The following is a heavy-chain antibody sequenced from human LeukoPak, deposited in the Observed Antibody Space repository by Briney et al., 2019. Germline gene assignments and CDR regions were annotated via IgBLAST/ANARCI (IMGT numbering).Heavy chain of an antibody. Sequence: PSETLSLTCTVSGGSISSSSYYWGWIRQPPGKGLEWIGCIYYTGSTYYNPSLKSRVTISVDTSKYQFSLKLSSVTAADTAVYYCARSGPYVVVSPYGGNRHGKTTTFDYWGQGTLVTVSS. CDR2: IYYTGST. D-gene: IGHD4-23*01. V-gene: IGHV4-39*07. CDR3: ARSGPYVVVSPYGGNRHGKTTTFDY. CDR1: GGSISSSSYY. J-gene: IGHJ4*02.